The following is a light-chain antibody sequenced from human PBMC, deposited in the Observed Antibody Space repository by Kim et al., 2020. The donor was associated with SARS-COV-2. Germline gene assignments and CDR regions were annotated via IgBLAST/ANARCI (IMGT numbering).Light chain of an antibody. CDR1: RRDVGSYNR. V-gene: IGLV2-18*02. J-gene: IGLJ1*01. CDR2: EIS. Sequence: QSVTVSWYEHRRDVGSYNRDSGYHQAPGTAPNLIIYEISNRPSGVPERFSGSKSGNTASLTISGLQAEDEADYYWSSYTSSSTLYVCGAGTKVTV. CDR3: SSYTSSSTLYV.